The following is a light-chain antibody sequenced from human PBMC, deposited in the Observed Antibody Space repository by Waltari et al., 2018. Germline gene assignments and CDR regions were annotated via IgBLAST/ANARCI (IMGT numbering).Light chain of an antibody. CDR3: CSYAGSYTFAV. V-gene: IGLV2-11*01. Sequence: QSALTQPRSVSGSPGQSVTISCTGTSSDVGAYNYVSWYQQHPGKAPKLRSYEVSNRPWGVSDRFSGSKSGHTAALTIPGLQAEDEADYYCCSYAGSYTFAVFGTGTKVTV. CDR1: SSDVGAYNY. J-gene: IGLJ1*01. CDR2: EVS.